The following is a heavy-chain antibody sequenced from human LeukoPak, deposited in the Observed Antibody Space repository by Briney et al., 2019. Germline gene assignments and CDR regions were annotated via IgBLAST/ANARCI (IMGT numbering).Heavy chain of an antibody. D-gene: IGHD4-17*01. CDR3: ARESAVTLADYGFDV. V-gene: IGHV3-30-3*01. CDR2: TSYDGTNK. Sequence: GGSLRLSCAASGFTFSNAYMHWVRQAPGKGLEWVAVTSYDGTNKYYADSVKGRFTISRDNAKNTLYLQMNSLSLEDTAVYYCARESAVTLADYGFDVWGQGTTVTVSS. CDR1: GFTFSNAY. J-gene: IGHJ6*02.